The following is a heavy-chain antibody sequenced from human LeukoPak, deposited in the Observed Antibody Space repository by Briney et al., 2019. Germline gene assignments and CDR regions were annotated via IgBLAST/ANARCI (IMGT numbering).Heavy chain of an antibody. CDR2: IYHSGST. J-gene: IGHJ4*02. CDR3: ARVDSSGYYSAGLDC. CDR1: GGSISSSNW. V-gene: IGHV4-4*02. D-gene: IGHD3-22*01. Sequence: SGTLSLTYAVSGGSISSSNWWSWVRQPPGKGLEWIGEIYHSGSTNYNPSLKSRVTISVDKSKNQFSLKLSSVTAADTAVYYCARVDSSGYYSAGLDCWGQGTLVTVSS.